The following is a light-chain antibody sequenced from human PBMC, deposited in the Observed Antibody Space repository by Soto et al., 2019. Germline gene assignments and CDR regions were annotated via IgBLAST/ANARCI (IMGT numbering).Light chain of an antibody. CDR3: QSFDSSLSGWV. CDR2: GNT. CDR1: RSNIGAGYD. Sequence: QSVLTQPPSVSGAPGQRVTISCIGSRSNIGAGYDVHWYQQLPGTAPKLLVSGNTNRPSGVPDRFSGSKSGTSASLAITGLQAEDEADYYCQSFDSSLSGWVFGEGTKVTVL. J-gene: IGLJ3*02. V-gene: IGLV1-40*01.